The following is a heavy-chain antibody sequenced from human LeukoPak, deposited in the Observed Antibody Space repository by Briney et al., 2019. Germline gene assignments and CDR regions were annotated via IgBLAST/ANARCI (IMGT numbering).Heavy chain of an antibody. J-gene: IGHJ6*02. CDR1: GYTFSSYG. V-gene: IGHV1-18*01. Sequence: EASVKVSFKDSGYTFSSYGISWVRQAPGQRLEWMGWISTYNGNTDYAQMIQGRVTMTTDTSTSTAYMELRSLRSDDTAVYYCARDGFCSGGGCYNPDGMDVWGQGTTVTVSS. CDR2: ISTYNGNT. D-gene: IGHD2-15*01. CDR3: ARDGFCSGGGCYNPDGMDV.